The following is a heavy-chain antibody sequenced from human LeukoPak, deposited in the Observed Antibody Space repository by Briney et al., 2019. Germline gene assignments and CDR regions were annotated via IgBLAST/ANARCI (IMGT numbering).Heavy chain of an antibody. J-gene: IGHJ6*03. D-gene: IGHD4-11*01. V-gene: IGHV3-9*01. CDR3: ARGLHPSYYYYYMDV. Sequence: GGSLRLSCAASGFTFDDYAMHWVRQAPGKGLEWVSGISWNSGSIGYADSVKGRFTISRDNTKNSLYLQMNSLRAEDTAVYYCARGLHPSYYYYYMDVWGKGTTVTVSS. CDR1: GFTFDDYA. CDR2: ISWNSGSI.